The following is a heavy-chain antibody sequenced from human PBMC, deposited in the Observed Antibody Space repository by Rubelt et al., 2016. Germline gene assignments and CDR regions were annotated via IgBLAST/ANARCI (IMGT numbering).Heavy chain of an antibody. Sequence: QVQLVQSGSELKKPGASVKVSCKASGYTFTGYWLHWVRQAPGPGLEWMGWIDPNTGDTNYAQRFQGRVTMTRDTSINTAYMKLSRLTSDDTAVYYCVRGAVAGPTGRFFDYWGQGTLVTVSP. J-gene: IGHJ4*02. D-gene: IGHD6-19*01. CDR2: IDPNTGDT. V-gene: IGHV1-2*02. CDR3: VRGAVAGPTGRFFDY. CDR1: GYTFTGYW.